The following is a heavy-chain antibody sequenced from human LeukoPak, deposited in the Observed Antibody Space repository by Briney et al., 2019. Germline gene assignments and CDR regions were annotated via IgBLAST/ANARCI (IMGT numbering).Heavy chain of an antibody. CDR2: INSDGSST. Sequence: GGSLRLSCAASGFTFSGYAMSWVRQAPGKGLMWVSRINSDGSSTSYADSVKGRFTISRDNAKNTLSLQMNSLSAEDTALYFCARELGVGVIGDAFDIWGQGTMVTVSS. V-gene: IGHV3-74*01. J-gene: IGHJ3*02. CDR1: GFTFSGYA. CDR3: ARELGVGVIGDAFDI. D-gene: IGHD3-22*01.